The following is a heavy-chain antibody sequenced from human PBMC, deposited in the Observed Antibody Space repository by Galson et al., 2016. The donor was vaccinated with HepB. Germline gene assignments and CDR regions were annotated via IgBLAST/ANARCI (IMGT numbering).Heavy chain of an antibody. Sequence: SVKVSCKASGYIFTGYYIHWVRQAPGQWPEWMGCINPNRGDTNYAQKFQDRVTFTRDSSISSAYIELTGLRSDATAIYYCTRGDRRPHTYWVQGTLVTFSS. CDR1: GYIFTGYY. CDR2: INPNRGDT. J-gene: IGHJ4*02. V-gene: IGHV1-2*02. D-gene: IGHD2/OR15-2a*01. CDR3: TRGDRRPHTY.